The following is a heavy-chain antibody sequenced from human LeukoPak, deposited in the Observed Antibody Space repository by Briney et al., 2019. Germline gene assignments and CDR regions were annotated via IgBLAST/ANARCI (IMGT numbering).Heavy chain of an antibody. CDR3: ARGVRTAMVPFDY. Sequence: ASVKVSCLASGYTFTGYYMHWVRQPPGQGLEWMGWINPNSGGTNYAQKFQGWVTMTRDTSISTAYMELSRLRSDDTAVYYCARGVRTAMVPFDYWGQGTLVTVSS. D-gene: IGHD5-18*01. CDR1: GYTFTGYY. J-gene: IGHJ4*02. V-gene: IGHV1-2*04. CDR2: INPNSGGT.